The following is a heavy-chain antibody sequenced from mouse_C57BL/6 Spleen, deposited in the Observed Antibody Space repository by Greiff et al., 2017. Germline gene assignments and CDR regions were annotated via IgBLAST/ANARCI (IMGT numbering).Heavy chain of an antibody. CDR1: GYSFTGYY. Sequence: VQLQQSGPELVKPGASVKISCKASGYSFTGYYMNWVKQSPEKSLEWIGEINTSTGGTTYNQKFKAKATLTVDKSSSTAYMQLKSLTSEDSAVYYCARADGNLAWFAYWGQGTLVTVSA. V-gene: IGHV1-42*01. CDR2: INTSTGGT. D-gene: IGHD2-1*01. J-gene: IGHJ3*01. CDR3: ARADGNLAWFAY.